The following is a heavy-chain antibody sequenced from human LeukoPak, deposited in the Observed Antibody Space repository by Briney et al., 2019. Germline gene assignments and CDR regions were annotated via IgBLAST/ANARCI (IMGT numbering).Heavy chain of an antibody. CDR3: AKDVRYYYDSSGYFGY. J-gene: IGHJ4*02. CDR2: ISGSGGST. Sequence: GGSLRLSCAASGFTFSSYAMSWVRQAPGKGLECVSAISGSGGSTYYADSVKGRFTISRDNSKNTLYLQMNSLRAEDTAVYYCAKDVRYYYDSSGYFGYWGQGTLVTVSS. D-gene: IGHD3-22*01. CDR1: GFTFSSYA. V-gene: IGHV3-23*01.